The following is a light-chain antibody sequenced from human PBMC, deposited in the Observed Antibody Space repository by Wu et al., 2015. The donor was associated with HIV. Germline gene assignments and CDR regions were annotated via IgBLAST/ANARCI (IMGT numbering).Light chain of an antibody. CDR2: DTS. CDR1: QDINNY. V-gene: IGKV1-33*01. J-gene: IGKJ5*01. Sequence: DIQMTQSPSSLSVSVGDRVTITCQASQDINNYLNWYQQKPGKAPKLLIYDTSKLETGVPSRFSGSGSGTLFFLIISSLQPEDIATYYCQQFDNLPTFGQGTRLDIK. CDR3: QQFDNLPT.